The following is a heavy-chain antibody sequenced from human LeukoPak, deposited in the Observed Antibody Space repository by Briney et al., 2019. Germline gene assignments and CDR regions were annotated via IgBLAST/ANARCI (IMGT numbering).Heavy chain of an antibody. CDR1: GGSISSSSYY. Sequence: SETLSLTCTVSGGSISSSSYYWGWIRQPPGKGLERIGSICYSGSTYYNPSLKSRVTISVDTSKNQFSLKLSSVTAADTAVYYCARGGYCSSTSCYGGSGQIDYWGQGTLVTVSS. CDR3: ARGGYCSSTSCYGGSGQIDY. CDR2: ICYSGST. J-gene: IGHJ4*02. D-gene: IGHD2-2*01. V-gene: IGHV4-39*07.